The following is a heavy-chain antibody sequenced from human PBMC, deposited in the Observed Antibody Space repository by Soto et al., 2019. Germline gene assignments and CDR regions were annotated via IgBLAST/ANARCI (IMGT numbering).Heavy chain of an antibody. J-gene: IGHJ6*02. CDR3: ARGRIAARSYYYYYGMDV. CDR2: IIPIFGTA. V-gene: IGHV1-69*01. D-gene: IGHD6-6*01. CDR1: GGTFSSYA. Sequence: QVQLVQSGAEVKKPWSSVKVSCKASGGTFSSYAISWVRQAPGQGLEWMGGIIPIFGTANYAQKFQGRVTITADESTSTAYMELSSLRSEDTAVYYCARGRIAARSYYYYYGMDVWGQGTTVTVSS.